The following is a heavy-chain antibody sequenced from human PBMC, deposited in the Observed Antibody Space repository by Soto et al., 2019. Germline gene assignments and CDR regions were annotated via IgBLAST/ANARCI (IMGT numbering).Heavy chain of an antibody. J-gene: IGHJ1*01. V-gene: IGHV4-39*01. D-gene: IGHD6-13*01. CDR2: IYYSGST. CDR1: GGSISSSSYY. CDR3: ARHVEGCSSCLPGYFQH. Sequence: PSETLSLTCTVSGGSISSSSYYWGWIRQPPGKGLEWIGSIYYSGSTYYNPSLKGRVTISVDTSKNQFSLKLSSVTAADTAVYYCARHVEGCSSCLPGYFQHWGQGTLVTVSS.